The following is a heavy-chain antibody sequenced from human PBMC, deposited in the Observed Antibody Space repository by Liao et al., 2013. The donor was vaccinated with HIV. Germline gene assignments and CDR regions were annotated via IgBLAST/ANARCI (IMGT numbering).Heavy chain of an antibody. J-gene: IGHJ1*01. CDR2: INHSGAT. D-gene: IGHD6-19*01. CDR3: ARAQYINGSYVTEN. Sequence: QVQLQQWGAGLLKPSETLSLTCVVNGGSVTTDYWYWIRQAPGKGLAWIGEINHSGATNYNPSLKSRVIISADTSKNQFSLNLTSVTAADTAVYYCARAQYINGSYVTENWGQGTLVTVSS. CDR1: GGSVTTDY. V-gene: IGHV4-34*01.